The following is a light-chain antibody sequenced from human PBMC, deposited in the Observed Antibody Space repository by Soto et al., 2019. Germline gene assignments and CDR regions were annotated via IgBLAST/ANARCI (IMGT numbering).Light chain of an antibody. V-gene: IGKV3-11*01. CDR2: SAS. J-gene: IGKJ4*01. CDR1: QSVRKD. CDR3: QQRTNWPPT. Sequence: EIVLTQSPATLSLSPGERATLSCRASQSVRKDLDWYHQKPGQAHRVLIYSASNRATGIPARFSGSGSGTDFTLTISSLEPEDFAVYYCQQRTNWPPTFGGGTKVEMK.